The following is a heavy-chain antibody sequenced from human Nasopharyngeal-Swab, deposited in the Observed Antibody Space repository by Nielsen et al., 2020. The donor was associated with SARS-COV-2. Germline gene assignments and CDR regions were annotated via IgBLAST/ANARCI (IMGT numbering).Heavy chain of an antibody. D-gene: IGHD1-7*01. V-gene: IGHV5-51*01. CDR1: GYSFSSYW. Sequence: GESLKISCKGSGYSFSSYWIGWVRQMPGKGLEWMGIMYLRDSDTRYSPSFQGQVTISAGKSISTAYLQWSSLKASDTAMYYCATAYNGNYYWDYWGQGTLVTVSS. CDR3: ATAYNGNYYWDY. CDR2: MYLRDSDT. J-gene: IGHJ4*02.